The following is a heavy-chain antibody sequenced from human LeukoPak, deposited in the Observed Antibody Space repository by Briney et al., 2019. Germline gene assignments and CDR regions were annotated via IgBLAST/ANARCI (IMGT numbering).Heavy chain of an antibody. J-gene: IGHJ6*02. CDR3: AALLVAPYYYGMDV. D-gene: IGHD2-15*01. Sequence: PSETLSLTCTVSGDSISTYYWSWIRQSAGKGLEWIGRIHTSGRANYNPSLKSRVTMSVDTSKTQFSLKVNSVTAADTGVYYCAALLVAPYYYGMDVWGQGTTVTVSS. CDR2: IHTSGRA. V-gene: IGHV4-4*07. CDR1: GDSISTYY.